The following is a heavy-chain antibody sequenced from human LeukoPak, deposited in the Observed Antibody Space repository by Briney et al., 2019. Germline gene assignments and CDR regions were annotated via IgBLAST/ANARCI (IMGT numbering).Heavy chain of an antibody. D-gene: IGHD3-22*01. Sequence: SETLSLTCTVSGGSISSYYWSWIRQPPGKGLEWIGYIYYSGSTNYNPSPKSRVTISVDTSKNQFSLKLTSVTAADTAVYYCARYYYDGSGYYPVADYWGQGTLVTVSP. V-gene: IGHV4-59*12. CDR1: GGSISSYY. J-gene: IGHJ4*02. CDR2: IYYSGST. CDR3: ARYYYDGSGYYPVADY.